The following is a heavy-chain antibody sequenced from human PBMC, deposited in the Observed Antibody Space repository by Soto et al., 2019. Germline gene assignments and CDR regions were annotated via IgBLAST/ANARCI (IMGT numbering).Heavy chain of an antibody. D-gene: IGHD3-10*01. CDR3: AKIAGGG. CDR1: GFTFSDYA. J-gene: IGHJ4*02. V-gene: IGHV3-23*01. Sequence: EVQLLESGGGFVQPGGSLRLSCAASGFTFSDYAMAWVRQAPGKGLEWVSTISGPGSGTYYADSVKGRFTISRDNSKNTVHLQMNSLRAEDTAVYYCAKIAGGGWGQGTLVTVSS. CDR2: ISGPGSGT.